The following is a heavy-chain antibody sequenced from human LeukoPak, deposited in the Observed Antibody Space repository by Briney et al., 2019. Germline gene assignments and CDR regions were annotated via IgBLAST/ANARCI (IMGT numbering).Heavy chain of an antibody. Sequence: ASVKVSCKASGYTFTSYGISWVRQAPGQGLEWMGWISAYNGNTNCAQKLQGRVTMTTDTSTSTAYMELRSLRSDDTAVYYCARDGVLRFLPRPAWFDPWGQGTLVTVSS. CDR3: ARDGVLRFLPRPAWFDP. CDR1: GYTFTSYG. V-gene: IGHV1-18*01. CDR2: ISAYNGNT. J-gene: IGHJ5*02. D-gene: IGHD3-3*01.